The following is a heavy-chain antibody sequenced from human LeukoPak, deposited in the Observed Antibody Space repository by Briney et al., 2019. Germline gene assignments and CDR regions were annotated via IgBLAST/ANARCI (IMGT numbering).Heavy chain of an antibody. CDR2: IRSKANNYAT. V-gene: IGHV3-73*01. D-gene: IGHD6-13*01. CDR1: GFIFSGSA. J-gene: IGHJ4*02. Sequence: AGGSLRLSCAASGFIFSGSAMHWVRQASGKGLEWVGRIRSKANNYATAYAASVKGRFTISRDDSKNTLYLQMNSLKPEDTAVYYCAKLGSSTTQGYWGQGTQVTVSS. CDR3: AKLGSSTTQGY.